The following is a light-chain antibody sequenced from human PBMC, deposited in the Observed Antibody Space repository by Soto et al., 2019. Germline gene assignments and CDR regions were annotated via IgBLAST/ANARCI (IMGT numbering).Light chain of an antibody. CDR2: LGS. Sequence: DIVMTQSPLSLPVTPGEPASISCRSSQSLLHSNGYNYLDWYLQKPGQSPQLLIYLGSNLASGVPDRFSGSGSGTDYTMKISRVEAEDVGVYYCMQALQTPWLPFGGGTKVEIK. CDR3: MQALQTPWLP. J-gene: IGKJ4*01. CDR1: QSLLHSNGYNY. V-gene: IGKV2-28*01.